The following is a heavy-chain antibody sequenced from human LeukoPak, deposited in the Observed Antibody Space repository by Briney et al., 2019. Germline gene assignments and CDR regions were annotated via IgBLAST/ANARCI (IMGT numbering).Heavy chain of an antibody. CDR1: GGSISSYY. V-gene: IGHV4-59*01. CDR3: ARMTGIPHRIDY. D-gene: IGHD1-14*01. J-gene: IGHJ4*02. Sequence: SETLSLTCTVSGGSISSYYWSWIRQPPGKGLEWIGYIYYSGSTNYNPSLKSRVTISVDTSKNQFSLKLSSVTAADTAVYYCARMTGIPHRIDYWGQGTLVTVSS. CDR2: IYYSGST.